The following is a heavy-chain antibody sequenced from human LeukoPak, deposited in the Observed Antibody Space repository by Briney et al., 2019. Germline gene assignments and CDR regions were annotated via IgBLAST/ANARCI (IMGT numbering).Heavy chain of an antibody. Sequence: ASVKVSCKASGYTFTGYYMHWVRQAPGQGLEWMGWINPNSGGTNYAQKFQGRVTMTRDTSASTVYMELSSLRSEDTAVYYCARKAKSWYYFDYWGQGTLVTVSS. CDR1: GYTFTGYY. CDR3: ARKAKSWYYFDY. CDR2: INPNSGGT. D-gene: IGHD6-13*01. V-gene: IGHV1-2*02. J-gene: IGHJ4*02.